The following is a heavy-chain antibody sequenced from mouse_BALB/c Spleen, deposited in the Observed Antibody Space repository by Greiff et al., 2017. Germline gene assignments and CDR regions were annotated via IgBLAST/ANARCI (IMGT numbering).Heavy chain of an antibody. CDR2: INPYNDGT. J-gene: IGHJ2*01. V-gene: IGHV1-14*01. CDR1: GYTFTSYV. Sequence: LVESGPELVKPGASVKMSCKASGYTFTSYVMHWVKQKPGQGLEWIGYINPYNDGTKYNEKFKGKATLTSDKSSSTAYMELSSLTSEDSAVYYCARGGGITTATDYFDYWGQGTTLTVSS. D-gene: IGHD1-2*01. CDR3: ARGGGITTATDYFDY.